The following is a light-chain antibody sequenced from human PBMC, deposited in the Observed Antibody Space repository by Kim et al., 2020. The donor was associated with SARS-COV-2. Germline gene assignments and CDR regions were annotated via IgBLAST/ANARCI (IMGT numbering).Light chain of an antibody. CDR1: QSVSNY. CDR3: QQRSNWPLT. V-gene: IGKV3-11*01. CDR2: DAS. Sequence: SLTPGGRATLSSRASQSVSNYLAWYQQKPGQAPRLLIYDASNRATGIPARFSGSGSGTDFTRTISSLEPEDFAVYYCQQRSNWPLTFGGGTKVEI. J-gene: IGKJ4*01.